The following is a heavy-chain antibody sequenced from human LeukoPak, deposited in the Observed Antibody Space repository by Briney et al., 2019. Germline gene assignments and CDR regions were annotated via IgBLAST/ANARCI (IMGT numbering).Heavy chain of an antibody. CDR1: GGSISSGGYY. V-gene: IGHV4-30-2*01. J-gene: IGHJ5*02. Sequence: PSETLSLTCTVSGGSISSGGYYWSWIRQPPGKGLEWIGYINHSGSTNYNPSLKSRVTISVDTSKNQFSLKLSSVTAADTAVYYCARGGSGKFGNWFDPWGQGTLVTVSS. CDR3: ARGGSGKFGNWFDP. D-gene: IGHD3-10*01. CDR2: INHSGST.